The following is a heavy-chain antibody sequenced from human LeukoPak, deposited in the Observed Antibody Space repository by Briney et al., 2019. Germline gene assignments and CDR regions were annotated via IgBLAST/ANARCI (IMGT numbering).Heavy chain of an antibody. CDR3: ARAGDYYNGRWDY. CDR1: GGFISSYY. Sequence: SETLSLTCTVSGGFISSYYWTWVRQPPGKGLEGVGYIYSSETTNYNPSLKSRVTISTDTSKNQFSLRLISVTAADTAVYYCARAGDYYNGRWDYWGQGHLVTVSS. D-gene: IGHD3-10*01. CDR2: IYSSETT. J-gene: IGHJ4*02. V-gene: IGHV4-59*08.